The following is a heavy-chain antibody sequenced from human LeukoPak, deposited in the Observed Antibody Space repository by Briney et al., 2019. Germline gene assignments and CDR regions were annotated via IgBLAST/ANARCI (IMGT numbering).Heavy chain of an antibody. CDR3: ARLPRGYCSGGSCYSGFDY. D-gene: IGHD2-15*01. V-gene: IGHV4-30-4*01. Sequence: SETLFLTCTVPGGSISCGEYSWSWMRQPPGEGLEWLGHIYYSGCTYYNPPLKSRVTISVDTSKNQFSLKLSSVTAADTAVYYCARLPRGYCSGGSCYSGFDYWGQGTLVTVSS. CDR1: GGSISCGEYS. J-gene: IGHJ4*02. CDR2: IYYSGCT.